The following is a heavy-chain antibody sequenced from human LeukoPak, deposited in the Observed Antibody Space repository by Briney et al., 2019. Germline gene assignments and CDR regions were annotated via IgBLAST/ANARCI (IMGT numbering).Heavy chain of an antibody. D-gene: IGHD4-17*01. CDR3: AREKYGDYVPNTLDV. CDR1: GVSISSYY. Sequence: SETLSPTCTVSGVSISSYYWSWIRQPPGKGLEWIGYIYYTGSTNYNPSLKSRVAISVDTSNNQFTLKLSSLTAADTAVYYCAREKYGDYVPNTLDVWGQGAMVTVSS. J-gene: IGHJ3*01. CDR2: IYYTGST. V-gene: IGHV4-59*01.